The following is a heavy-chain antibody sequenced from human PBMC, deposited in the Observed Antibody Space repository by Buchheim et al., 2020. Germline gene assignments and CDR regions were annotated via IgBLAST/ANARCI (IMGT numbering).Heavy chain of an antibody. CDR2: IYPGDSGT. D-gene: IGHD2-2*02. V-gene: IGHV5-51*01. CDR1: GYSFTNYW. CDR3: ARSYCSSTSCYRPFDY. J-gene: IGHJ4*02. Sequence: EVQLVQSGAEVKKPGESLKISCKGSGYSFTNYWIVWVRQMPGKGLEWMGIIYPGDSGTRYSPSFQGQVTISADKSISTAYPQWSSLKASDTAMYYCARSYCSSTSCYRPFDYWGQGTL.